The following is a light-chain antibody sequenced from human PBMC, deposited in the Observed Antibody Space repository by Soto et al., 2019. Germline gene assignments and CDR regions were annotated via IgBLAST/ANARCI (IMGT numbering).Light chain of an antibody. CDR3: QQANILPPI. CDR1: QSISSR. CDR2: SAS. Sequence: IEMTQSPSSVSASVGDRVTITCRASQSISSRLAWYQQKPGKAPNLLIYSASTLQSGVPYRFSGSGSGTDFTLTISSLQPEDFATYYCQQANILPPIFGGGTKVEI. V-gene: IGKV1-12*01. J-gene: IGKJ4*01.